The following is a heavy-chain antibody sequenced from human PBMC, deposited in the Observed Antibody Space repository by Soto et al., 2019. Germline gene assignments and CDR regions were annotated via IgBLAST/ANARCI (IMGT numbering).Heavy chain of an antibody. CDR3: AKDPRGGSRWFDP. V-gene: IGHV3-23*01. Sequence: QPGGSLRLSCAASGFTFSTYGMTWVRQAPGKGLEWVSAISRSGDSTYYADSVKGRFTISRDNPNNTLYLQMNSLRVEDTAIYYCAKDPRGGSRWFDPWGQGTLVTVSS. CDR1: GFTFSTYG. J-gene: IGHJ5*02. CDR2: ISRSGDST. D-gene: IGHD3-10*01.